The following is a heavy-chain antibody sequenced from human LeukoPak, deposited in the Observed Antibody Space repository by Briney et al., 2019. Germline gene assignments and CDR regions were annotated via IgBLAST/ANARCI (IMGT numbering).Heavy chain of an antibody. CDR3: ARDRGSGWYSDAFDI. D-gene: IGHD6-19*01. CDR1: GGSFSGYY. CDR2: INHSGST. Sequence: SETLSLTCTVYGGSFSGYYWSWIRQPPGKGLEWIGEINHSGSTNYNPSLKSRVTISVDKSKNQFSLKLSSVTAADTAVYYCARDRGSGWYSDAFDIWGQGTMVTVSS. J-gene: IGHJ3*02. V-gene: IGHV4-34*01.